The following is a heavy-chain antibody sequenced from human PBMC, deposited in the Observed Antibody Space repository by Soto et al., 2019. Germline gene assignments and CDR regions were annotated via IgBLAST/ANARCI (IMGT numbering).Heavy chain of an antibody. CDR1: GFSFSISP. Sequence: VGSLRLSCAASGFSFSISPMHWVRQAPGKGPEWVALISYDGTNKFYADSMKGRFTISRDNSKSTLYLQVDSLRPEDAAVYYCARDPKTSGGQHWAFNYFDSWGQGTLVTVS. J-gene: IGHJ4*02. V-gene: IGHV3-30-3*01. D-gene: IGHD7-27*01. CDR2: ISYDGTNK. CDR3: ARDPKTSGGQHWAFNYFDS.